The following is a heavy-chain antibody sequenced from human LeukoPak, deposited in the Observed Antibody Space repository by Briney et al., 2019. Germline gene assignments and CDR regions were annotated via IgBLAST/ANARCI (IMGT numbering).Heavy chain of an antibody. D-gene: IGHD6-6*01. CDR1: GYTLTELS. CDR3: ATVQYSSSSWNY. J-gene: IGHJ4*02. Sequence: ASVKVSCKVSGYTLTELSMLWVRQAPGKGLEWMGGFDPEDGETIYAQKFQGRVTMTEDTSTDTAYMELSSLRSEDTAVYYCATVQYSSSSWNYWGQGTLVTVSS. CDR2: FDPEDGET. V-gene: IGHV1-24*01.